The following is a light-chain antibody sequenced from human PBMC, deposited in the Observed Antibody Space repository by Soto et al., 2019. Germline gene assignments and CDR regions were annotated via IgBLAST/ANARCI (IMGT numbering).Light chain of an antibody. CDR3: QQYNSYWT. V-gene: IGKV1-5*03. CDR2: QTS. Sequence: IPMTQSPSALSASVGDTVTITCRASQTIRNSLAWYQHKPGKAPKLLIYQTSTLESGVPSRFSGSGSGTQFTLTISSLQPDDSATYYCQQYNSYWTFGQGTKVEIK. J-gene: IGKJ1*01. CDR1: QTIRNS.